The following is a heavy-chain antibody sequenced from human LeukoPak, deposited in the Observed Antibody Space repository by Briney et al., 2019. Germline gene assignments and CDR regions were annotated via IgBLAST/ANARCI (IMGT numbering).Heavy chain of an antibody. CDR2: ISAYNGNT. V-gene: IGHV1-18*01. J-gene: IGHJ6*03. Sequence: ASVKVSCKASGYTFTSYGISWVRQAPGQGLEWMGWISAYNGNTNYAQKLQGRVTMTTDTSTSTAYMELRSLRSDDTAVYYCASVHSSGWSYYMDVWGKGTTVTVSS. CDR1: GYTFTSYG. D-gene: IGHD6-19*01. CDR3: ASVHSSGWSYYMDV.